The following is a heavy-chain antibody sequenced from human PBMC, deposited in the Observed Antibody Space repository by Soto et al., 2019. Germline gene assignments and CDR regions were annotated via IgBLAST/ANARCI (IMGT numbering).Heavy chain of an antibody. CDR3: ARVREYSSSWPRYYYYGMDV. CDR2: IWYDGSNK. Sequence: GGSLRLSCAASGFTFSSYGMHWVRQAPGKGLEWVAVIWYDGSNKYYADSVKGRFTISRDNSKNTLYLQMNSLRAEDTAVYYCARVREYSSSWPRYYYYGMDVWGQGTTVTVSS. D-gene: IGHD6-13*01. V-gene: IGHV3-33*01. J-gene: IGHJ6*02. CDR1: GFTFSSYG.